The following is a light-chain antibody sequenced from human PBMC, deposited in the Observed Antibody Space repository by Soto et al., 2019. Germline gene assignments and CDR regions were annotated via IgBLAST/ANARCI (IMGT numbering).Light chain of an antibody. J-gene: IGKJ1*01. V-gene: IGKV1-12*01. CDR2: AAS. Sequence: DIQMTQSPSSVSASVGDRVTITCRASQGISSCLAWYQQKPGQAPKLLIYAASSLQSGVPSRFSGSGSGTDFTLTISSLQPEDFATYYCQQANSFPGAFGQGTKVEIK. CDR3: QQANSFPGA. CDR1: QGISSC.